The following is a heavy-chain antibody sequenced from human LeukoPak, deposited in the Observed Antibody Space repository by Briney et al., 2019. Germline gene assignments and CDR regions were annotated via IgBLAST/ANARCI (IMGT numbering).Heavy chain of an antibody. J-gene: IGHJ4*02. CDR3: ARGTSDYDFWNFDY. V-gene: IGHV4-4*07. CDR2: IYTSGST. D-gene: IGHD3-3*01. CDR1: GGSISTYY. Sequence: SSETLSLTCTVSGGSISTYYWNWIRQPAGKGLEWIGRIYTSGSTNYNPSLKSRVTMSVDTSKNQFSLKLSSVTAADTAVYYCARGTSDYDFWNFDYWGQGTLVTVSS.